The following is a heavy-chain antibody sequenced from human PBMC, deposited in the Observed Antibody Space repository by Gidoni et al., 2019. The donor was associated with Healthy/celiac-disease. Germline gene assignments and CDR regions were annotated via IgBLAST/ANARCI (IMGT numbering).Heavy chain of an antibody. CDR3: ARTRKTEYYYDSSGYFDY. CDR2: IIPIFGTA. CDR1: GGTFSSYA. J-gene: IGHJ4*02. D-gene: IGHD3-22*01. V-gene: IGHV1-69*01. Sequence: QVQLVQSGAEVKKPGSSVKVSCKASGGTFSSYAISWVRQAPGQGLEWMGGIIPIFGTANYAQKFQGRVTITADESTSTAYMELSSLRSEDTAVYYCARTRKTEYYYDSSGYFDYWGQGTLVTVSS.